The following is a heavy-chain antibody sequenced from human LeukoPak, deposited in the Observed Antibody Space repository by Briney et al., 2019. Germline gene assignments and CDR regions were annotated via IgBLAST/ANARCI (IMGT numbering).Heavy chain of an antibody. CDR3: AKDLGGGSGCYDL. Sequence: PGGSLRLSCAASGFTFSSYGMHWVRHAPGKGLEWVALISYDGSNKYYADSVQGRFTISRDNSKNTLYLQMNSLRAEDTAVYYCAKDLGGGSGCYDLWGRGTLVTVSS. CDR2: ISYDGSNK. D-gene: IGHD6-19*01. CDR1: GFTFSSYG. V-gene: IGHV3-30*18. J-gene: IGHJ2*01.